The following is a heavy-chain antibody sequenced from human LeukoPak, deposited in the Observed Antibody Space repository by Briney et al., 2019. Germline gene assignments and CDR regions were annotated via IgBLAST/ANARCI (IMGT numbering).Heavy chain of an antibody. D-gene: IGHD6-19*01. CDR3: AKDGGSGWYYFDY. CDR1: GFTFSSYG. J-gene: IGHJ4*02. V-gene: IGHV3-33*06. CDR2: IWYDGSNK. Sequence: WGSLRLSCAASGFTFSSYGMHWVRQAPGKGLEWVAVIWYDGSNKYYADSVKGRFTISRDNSKNTLYLQMNSLRAEDTAVYYCAKDGGSGWYYFDYWGQGTLVTVSS.